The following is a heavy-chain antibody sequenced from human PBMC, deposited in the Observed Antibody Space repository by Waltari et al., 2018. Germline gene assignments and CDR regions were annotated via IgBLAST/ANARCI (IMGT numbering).Heavy chain of an antibody. Sequence: QVQLQESGPGLVKPSQTLSLPRTVPGGSISSGGYHWSWIRQHPGKGLEWIGYIYYSGSTYYNPSLKSRVTISVDTSKNQFSLKLSSVTAADTAVYYCARAPLDDAFDIWGQGTMVTVSS. CDR1: GGSISSGGYH. CDR2: IYYSGST. D-gene: IGHD3-3*01. CDR3: ARAPLDDAFDI. J-gene: IGHJ3*02. V-gene: IGHV4-31*03.